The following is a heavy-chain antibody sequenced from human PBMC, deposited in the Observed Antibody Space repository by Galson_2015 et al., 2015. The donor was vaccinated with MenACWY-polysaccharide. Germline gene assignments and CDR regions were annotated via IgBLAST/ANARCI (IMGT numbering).Heavy chain of an antibody. D-gene: IGHD2-15*01. V-gene: IGHV3-74*01. J-gene: IGHJ5*02. CDR3: VRDWWTLEA. Sequence: SLRLSCAGSGFAFSNYAMRWVRQALGKGLLWVSHINSDGSVKIYADSVKGRFTIFRDNAKNTLYLQMNNLRAEDTAVYYCVRDWWTLEAWGQGTLVTVSS. CDR1: GFAFSNYA. CDR2: INSDGSVK.